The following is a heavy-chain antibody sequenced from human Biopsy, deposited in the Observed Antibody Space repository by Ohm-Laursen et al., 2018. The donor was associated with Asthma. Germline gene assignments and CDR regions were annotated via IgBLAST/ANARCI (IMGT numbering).Heavy chain of an antibody. J-gene: IGHJ4*02. CDR3: TRHNDY. CDR2: IDWEEDK. Sequence: STQTLTLTCSFSGFSLSSSGANVNWIRQPPGKALEWLARIDWEEDKFYSTSLGTRLTISKGSSEDQVVLTMTNMGPVDTATYYCTRHNDYWGPGILVTVSS. CDR1: GFSLSSSGAN. D-gene: IGHD1-14*01. V-gene: IGHV2-70*04.